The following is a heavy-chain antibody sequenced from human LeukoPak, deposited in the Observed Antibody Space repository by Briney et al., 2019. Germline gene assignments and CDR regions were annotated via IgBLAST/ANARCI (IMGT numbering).Heavy chain of an antibody. CDR2: IRSKAYGGTT. V-gene: IGHV3-49*04. Sequence: GGSLRLSCTASGFTFGDYAMSWVRQAPGKGLEWVGFIRSKAYGGTTEYAASVKGRFTISRDDSKSIACLQMNSLKTEDTAVYYCTRESGSYWEYYFDYWGQGTLVTVSS. D-gene: IGHD1-26*01. J-gene: IGHJ4*02. CDR3: TRESGSYWEYYFDY. CDR1: GFTFGDYA.